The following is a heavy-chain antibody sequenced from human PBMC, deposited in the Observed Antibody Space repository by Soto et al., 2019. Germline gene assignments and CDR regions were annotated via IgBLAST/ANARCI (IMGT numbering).Heavy chain of an antibody. CDR2: INDGSEE. Sequence: QVQLVESGGGVVRPGTSLRLSCAATGFSFSAHGMHWVRQAPGKGLEWLAVINDGSEEGYADSVRGRFTISRDNARNILYLHMDNLRAEDSALYYCASDDLFVDNGLDHWGQGTLVTVSS. V-gene: IGHV3-33*01. CDR3: ASDDLFVDNGLDH. D-gene: IGHD1-1*01. CDR1: GFSFSAHG. J-gene: IGHJ4*02.